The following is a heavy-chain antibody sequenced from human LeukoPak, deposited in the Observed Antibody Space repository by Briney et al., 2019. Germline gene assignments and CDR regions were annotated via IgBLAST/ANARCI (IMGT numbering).Heavy chain of an antibody. D-gene: IGHD3-3*01. CDR2: IIPIFGTA. Sequence: SVKVSCKASGGTFSDYAINWVRQAPGQGLEWMGGIIPIFGTANYAQKFQGRVTITADESTSTAYMELSSLRSEDTAVYYCARGQIFGVVTAYYYYMDVWGKGTTVTVSS. J-gene: IGHJ6*03. CDR1: GGTFSDYA. CDR3: ARGQIFGVVTAYYYYMDV. V-gene: IGHV1-69*13.